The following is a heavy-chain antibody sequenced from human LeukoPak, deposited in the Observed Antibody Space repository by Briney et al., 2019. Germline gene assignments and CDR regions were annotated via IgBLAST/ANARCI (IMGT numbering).Heavy chain of an antibody. CDR3: AKDFSGCSSSNCYSAYYGTDV. V-gene: IGHV3-30*18. CDR2: ISYDGSNK. J-gene: IGHJ6*02. D-gene: IGHD2-2*01. CDR1: GFTFSRYG. Sequence: PGGSLRLSCAASGFTFSRYGLHWVRQAPGKGLEWVSAISYDGSNKYYADSVKGRFTISRDNSKNTLDLQMNSLRVEDTAVYYCAKDFSGCSSSNCYSAYYGTDVWGQGTTVIVSS.